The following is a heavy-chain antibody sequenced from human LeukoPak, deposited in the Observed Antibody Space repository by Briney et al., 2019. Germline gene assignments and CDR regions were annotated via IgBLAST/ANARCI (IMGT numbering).Heavy chain of an antibody. J-gene: IGHJ4*02. CDR3: AREGGPYRPLDY. Sequence: PGGSLRLSCAASGFTFRDYYMTWIRQAPGKGLEWVSYISSSSSYINYADSVKGRFTISRDNAKNSLYLQMNSLRAEDTAVYYCAREGGPYRPLDYSGQGTLVTVSS. CDR1: GFTFRDYY. CDR2: ISSSSSYI. V-gene: IGHV3-11*05.